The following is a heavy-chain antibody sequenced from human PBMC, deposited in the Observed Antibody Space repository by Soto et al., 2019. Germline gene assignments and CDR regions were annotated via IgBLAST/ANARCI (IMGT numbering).Heavy chain of an antibody. J-gene: IGHJ4*02. V-gene: IGHV3-48*02. CDR1: GFTFSSYS. D-gene: IGHD6-19*01. CDR3: ARRPPAGNFDY. CDR2: ISSVSSTI. Sequence: EVPLVESGGGLVQRGGSLRLSCAASGFTFSSYSMNWVRQAPGTGLEWVSHISSVSSTIYYADSVKGRFTISRDNAKNSLYRQMNSLRDEDTAVYYCARRPPAGNFDYWGQGTLVTVSS.